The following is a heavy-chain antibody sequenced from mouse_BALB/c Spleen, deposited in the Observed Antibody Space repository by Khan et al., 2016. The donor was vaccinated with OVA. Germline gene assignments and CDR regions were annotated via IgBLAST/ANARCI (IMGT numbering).Heavy chain of an antibody. CDR2: INTYTGEA. V-gene: IGHV9-3-1*01. Sequence: QIQLVQSGPELKKPGETVKISCKASGYVFTKFGMNWVKQDPGKGLKWMGWINTYTGEATYADDFKGRFVFSLETSARTSYLQINKLKNEDTATYCCAKPPYFSYPIGYGGQGTSGTVSS. D-gene: IGHD2-10*01. J-gene: IGHJ4*01. CDR3: AKPPYFSYPIGY. CDR1: GYVFTKFG.